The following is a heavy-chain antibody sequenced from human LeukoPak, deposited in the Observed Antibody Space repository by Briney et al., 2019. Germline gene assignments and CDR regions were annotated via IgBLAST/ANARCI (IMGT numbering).Heavy chain of an antibody. CDR3: ARDPPRYCTNGVCYPQVPDY. Sequence: GGSLRLSCTVSGFTVSSNSMSWVRQAPGKGLEWVSFIYSDNTHYSDSVKGRFTISRDNSKNTLYLQMNSLRAEDTAVYYCARDPPRYCTNGVCYPQVPDYWGQGTLVTVSS. CDR2: IYSDNT. V-gene: IGHV3-53*01. D-gene: IGHD2-8*01. CDR1: GFTVSSNS. J-gene: IGHJ4*02.